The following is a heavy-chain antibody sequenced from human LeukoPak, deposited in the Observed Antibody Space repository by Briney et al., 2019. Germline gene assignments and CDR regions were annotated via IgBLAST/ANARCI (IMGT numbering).Heavy chain of an antibody. J-gene: IGHJ4*02. D-gene: IGHD2-15*01. CDR1: GFTFSNYA. CDR2: LSGSGGST. CDR3: AKGGEVVSATRVDY. Sequence: PGRSLRLSCAASGFTFSNYAMSWVRQGPGKGLEWVSALSGSGGSTYYADSVKGRFTISRENSKNTLYLQMNSLRAEDTAVYYCAKGGEVVSATRVDYWGQGTLVSVSS. V-gene: IGHV3-23*01.